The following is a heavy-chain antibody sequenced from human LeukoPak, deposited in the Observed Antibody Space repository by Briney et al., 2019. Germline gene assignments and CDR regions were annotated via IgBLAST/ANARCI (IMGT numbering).Heavy chain of an antibody. CDR1: GFTFSSYA. D-gene: IGHD3-3*01. J-gene: IGHJ5*02. Sequence: GGSLRLSCAASGFTFSSYAMSWVRQAPGKGLEWVSAISGSGGSTYYADSVKGRFTISRDNSKKTLYLQMNSLRAEDTAVYYCANGWSGYPNWFDPWGQGTLVTVSS. CDR2: ISGSGGST. CDR3: ANGWSGYPNWFDP. V-gene: IGHV3-23*01.